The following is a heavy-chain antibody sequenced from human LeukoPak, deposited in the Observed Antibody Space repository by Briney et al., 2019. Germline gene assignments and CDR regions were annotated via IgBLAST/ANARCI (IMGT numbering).Heavy chain of an antibody. CDR3: TRGAGWLIDY. V-gene: IGHV4-59*11. CDR1: GDSITNHY. J-gene: IGHJ4*02. D-gene: IGHD3-16*01. CDR2: IYYNGII. Sequence: PSETLSLTCIVSGDSITNHYWSLIRRPPGKGLEWIGYIYYNGIINYNPSLKSRVTISADTSKNQFSLKLNSLTTADTAVYYCTRGAGWLIDYWGQGILVTVSS.